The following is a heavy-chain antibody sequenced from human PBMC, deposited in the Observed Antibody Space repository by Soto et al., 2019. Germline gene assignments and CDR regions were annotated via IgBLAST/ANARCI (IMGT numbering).Heavy chain of an antibody. J-gene: IGHJ4*02. CDR1: NDSLSSHF. D-gene: IGHD2-15*01. CDR2: INPGANSA. CDR3: AGGSSQVSSVVVAY. V-gene: IGHV1-46*01. Sequence: VASVKVSCKASNDSLSSHFIHWVRQAPGEGLEWMGIINPGANSASYSKEFQGRLTLTSDMPSRTVYMQLSNLRSDDTAVYYCAGGSSQVSSVVVAYWGQGTLVTVSS.